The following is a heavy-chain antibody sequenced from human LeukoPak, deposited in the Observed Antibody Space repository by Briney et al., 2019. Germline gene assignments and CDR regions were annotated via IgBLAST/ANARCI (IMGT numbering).Heavy chain of an antibody. CDR2: ISSSGSTI. D-gene: IGHD2-8*01. V-gene: IGHV3-48*03. CDR1: GFTFSSYE. J-gene: IGHJ4*02. CDR3: ASKWIYCTNGVCYTYYFDY. Sequence: GGSLRLSCAASGFTFSSYEMNWVRQAPGKGLEWVSYISSSGSTIYYADSVKGRFTISRDNAKNSLYLQMNSLRAEDTAVYYCASKWIYCTNGVCYTYYFDYWGQGTLVTVSS.